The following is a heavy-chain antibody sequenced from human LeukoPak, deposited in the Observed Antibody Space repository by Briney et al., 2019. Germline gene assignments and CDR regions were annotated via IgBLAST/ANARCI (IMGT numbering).Heavy chain of an antibody. CDR1: GGSISSGNYY. D-gene: IGHD6-19*01. CDR3: ARSSSGWYLNWFDP. J-gene: IGHJ5*02. V-gene: IGHV4-61*09. CDR2: INHSGST. Sequence: SQTLSLTCVVSGGSISSGNYYWSWIRQPAGKGLEWIGEINHSGSTNYNPSLKSRVNISVDTSKNQFSLKLSSVTGADTAVYYCARSSSGWYLNWFDPWGQGTLVTVSS.